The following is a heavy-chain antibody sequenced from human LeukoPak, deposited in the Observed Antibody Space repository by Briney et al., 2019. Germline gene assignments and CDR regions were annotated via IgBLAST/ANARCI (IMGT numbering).Heavy chain of an antibody. CDR1: GGSISSYY. CDR3: ARVRGYYDSSGYDY. V-gene: IGHV4-59*01. D-gene: IGHD3-22*01. Sequence: PSETLSLTCTVSGGSISSYYWSWIRQPPGKGLEWIGYIYYSGSTNYNPALKSRVTISEDTSKTQISLKLSSVTAADTAVYYCARVRGYYDSSGYDYWGQGTLVTVSS. J-gene: IGHJ4*02. CDR2: IYYSGST.